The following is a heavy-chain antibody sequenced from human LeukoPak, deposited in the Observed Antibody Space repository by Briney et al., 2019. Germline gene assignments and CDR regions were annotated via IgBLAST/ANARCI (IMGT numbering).Heavy chain of an antibody. D-gene: IGHD3-22*01. CDR1: GYTSTSYW. V-gene: IGHV5-51*03. Sequence: GESLTLSCKGSGYTSTSYWIGWVRQMPGKGLEWMGIIYPGDSDTRYSPSFQGQVTISADKSISTAYPQWSSLKASDTAMYYCARSSGYPYYFDYWGQGTLVTVSS. CDR3: ARSSGYPYYFDY. J-gene: IGHJ4*02. CDR2: IYPGDSDT.